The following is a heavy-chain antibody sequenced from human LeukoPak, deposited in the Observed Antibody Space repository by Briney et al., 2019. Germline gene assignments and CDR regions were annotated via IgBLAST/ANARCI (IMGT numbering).Heavy chain of an antibody. CDR2: IYCSGST. CDR3: ASALYSYGYFP. V-gene: IGHV4-30-4*01. Sequence: PSQTLSVTCTVSGGSLSSGDYYGRWLRQPPGRGVEGLGYIYCSGSTYYNPSLKSRVTISVDTSKNQFSLRLSSVTTAETAVYYCASALYSYGYFPWGQGTLVTVSS. CDR1: GGSLSSGDYY. D-gene: IGHD5-18*01. J-gene: IGHJ5*02.